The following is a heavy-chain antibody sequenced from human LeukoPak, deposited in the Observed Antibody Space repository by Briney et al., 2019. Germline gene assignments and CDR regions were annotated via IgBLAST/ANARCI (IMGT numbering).Heavy chain of an antibody. J-gene: IGHJ4*02. CDR1: GFSLGSHA. V-gene: IGHV3-21*01. CDR2: ISSSSSYI. CDR3: ARDPSYCGGDCYSGDY. Sequence: GGSLRLSCAVSGFSLGSHAMSWVRQAPGKGLEWVSSISSSSSYIYYADSVKGRFTISRDNAKNSLYLQMNSLRAEDTAVYYCARDPSYCGGDCYSGDYWGQGTLVTVSS. D-gene: IGHD2-21*02.